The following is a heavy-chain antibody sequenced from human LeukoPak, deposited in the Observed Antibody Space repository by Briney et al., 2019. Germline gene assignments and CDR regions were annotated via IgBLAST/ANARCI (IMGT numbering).Heavy chain of an antibody. CDR1: GFSLGTSGVG. CDR3: AHRRVGYTTTWPFDY. J-gene: IGHJ4*02. CDR2: IYWDDDR. V-gene: IGHV2-5*02. Sequence: SGPTLVKPTQTLTLTCTFSGFSLGTSGVGVGWICQPPGKALEWLALIYWDDDRRYSPSLKSRLSITKDTSKNQVVLTMINMDPVDTATYYCAHRRVGYTTTWPFDYWGQGTLVTVSS. D-gene: IGHD5-12*01.